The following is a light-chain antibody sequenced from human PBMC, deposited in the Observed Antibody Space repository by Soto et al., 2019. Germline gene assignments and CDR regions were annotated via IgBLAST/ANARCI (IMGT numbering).Light chain of an antibody. Sequence: AIRMTQSPSSLSASTGDRVTITCRASQGISSYLAWYQQKPGKAPKLLIYAASTLQSGVPSRFSGSGSGTEFTLTISCLQSEDFATYYCPQYYSYPPTFGQGTKVEIK. CDR2: AAS. V-gene: IGKV1-8*01. J-gene: IGKJ1*01. CDR1: QGISSY. CDR3: PQYYSYPPT.